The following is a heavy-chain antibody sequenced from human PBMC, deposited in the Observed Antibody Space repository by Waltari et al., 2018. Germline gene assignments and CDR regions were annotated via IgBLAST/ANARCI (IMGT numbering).Heavy chain of an antibody. CDR3: AKDRGIVVVAYYFDD. Sequence: EVQLVESGGGLVQPGGSLRLSCAASGFTFSSYAMSWVRQAPGKGLEWVSAISGSWGSTDYADSVEGRFTISRDNSKNTLYLQMNSLRAEDTAVYYCAKDRGIVVVAYYFDDWGQGTLVTVSS. V-gene: IGHV3-23*04. CDR2: ISGSWGST. D-gene: IGHD3-22*01. J-gene: IGHJ4*02. CDR1: GFTFSSYA.